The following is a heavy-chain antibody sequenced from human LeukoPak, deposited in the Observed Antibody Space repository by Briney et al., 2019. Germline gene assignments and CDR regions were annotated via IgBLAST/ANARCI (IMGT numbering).Heavy chain of an antibody. CDR1: GFTFSNYV. D-gene: IGHD6-6*01. Sequence: GGSLRLSCAASGFTFSNYVMHWVRQAPGKGLEWVAFIRYDGSNKYYADSVKGRFSISRDNSKNTLYLQMNSLRAEDTAVYYCAKDRGSSSSYYFDYWGQGTQVTVSS. J-gene: IGHJ4*02. CDR2: IRYDGSNK. V-gene: IGHV3-30*02. CDR3: AKDRGSSSSYYFDY.